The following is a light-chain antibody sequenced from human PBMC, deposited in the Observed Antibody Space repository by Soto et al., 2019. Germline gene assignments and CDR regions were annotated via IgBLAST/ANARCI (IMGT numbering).Light chain of an antibody. CDR3: QQRSNWL. CDR1: QSVSNY. Sequence: ENVLTQSPATLSLSPGERATLSCRASQSVSNYVAWYQQKPGQAPRLLIYDASNRATGIPARFSGSGSETDFTLTINSLEPEDFAVYYCQQRSNWLFGPGTKVDIK. CDR2: DAS. V-gene: IGKV3-11*01. J-gene: IGKJ3*01.